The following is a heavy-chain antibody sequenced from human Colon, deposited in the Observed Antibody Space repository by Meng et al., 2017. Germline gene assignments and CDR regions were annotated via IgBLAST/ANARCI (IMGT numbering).Heavy chain of an antibody. CDR3: ARSGSSGWIDY. CDR2: TYYRSKWYN. J-gene: IGHJ4*02. CDR1: GDRVSSNTAA. Sequence: RQSRPEMVKPPPTHSPASAIPGDRVSSNTAACNWIRQSPSRGLEWLRRTYYRSKWYNGYAVSVKSRITINPDTSKNQFSLQLNSVTPEDTAMYYCARSGSSGWIDYWGQGTLVTVSS. V-gene: IGHV6-1*01. D-gene: IGHD6-19*01.